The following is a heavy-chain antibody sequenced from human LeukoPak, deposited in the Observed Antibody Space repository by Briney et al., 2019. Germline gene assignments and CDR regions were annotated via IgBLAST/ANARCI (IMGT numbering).Heavy chain of an antibody. CDR2: INWNGGST. CDR3: ARGNDFWSGYYPAPFDY. D-gene: IGHD3-3*01. V-gene: IGHV3-20*04. J-gene: IGHJ4*02. CDR1: GFTFDDYG. Sequence: GGSLRLSCAASGFTFDDYGMSWVRQAPGKGLEWDCGINWNGGSTGYADSMKGRFTISRDNAKNSLYLQMNSLGAEDTAVYYCARGNDFWSGYYPAPFDYWGQGTLVTVSS.